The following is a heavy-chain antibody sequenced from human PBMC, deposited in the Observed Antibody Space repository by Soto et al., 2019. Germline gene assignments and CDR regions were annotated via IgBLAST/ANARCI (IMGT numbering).Heavy chain of an antibody. CDR3: ARLTTVRYFDY. Sequence: SETLSLTCAVSGYSINIDYYWAWIRQPPGKGLEWIGSIYHSGSAYYNPSLQSRVTISVDASKNQFSLEVSSVTAADTAVYYCARLTTVRYFDYWGQGTLVTVSS. CDR2: IYHSGSA. CDR1: GYSINIDYY. J-gene: IGHJ4*02. V-gene: IGHV4-38-2*01. D-gene: IGHD4-17*01.